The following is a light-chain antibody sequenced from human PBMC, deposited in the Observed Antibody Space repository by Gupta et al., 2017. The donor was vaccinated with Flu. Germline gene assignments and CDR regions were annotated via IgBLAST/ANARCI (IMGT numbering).Light chain of an antibody. CDR3: QTWGTGIRV. CDR1: SGNRSDA. V-gene: IGLV4-69*01. CDR2: LNSDGSH. J-gene: IGLJ3*02. Sequence: VKRTCTLSSGNRSDAIEWNRQQPGKGPRYRMKLNSDGSHSKGDGTPDRFSASSSGAERNLTISSRQAEDEDDYYCQTWGTGIRVFGGGTKLTVL.